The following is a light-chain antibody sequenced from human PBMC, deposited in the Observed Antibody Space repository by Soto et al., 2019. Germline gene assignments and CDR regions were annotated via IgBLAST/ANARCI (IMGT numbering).Light chain of an antibody. CDR1: SSDVGSYNF. J-gene: IGLJ1*01. CDR3: CSYAGSSTYV. Sequence: QSVLTQPASVSGSPGQSITISCTGTSSDVGSYNFVSWYQQLPGKAPKLMIYEVSNRPSGVSNRFSGSKSGNTASLTISGLQAEDEADYYCCSYAGSSTYVFGTGTKVTVL. V-gene: IGLV2-23*02. CDR2: EVS.